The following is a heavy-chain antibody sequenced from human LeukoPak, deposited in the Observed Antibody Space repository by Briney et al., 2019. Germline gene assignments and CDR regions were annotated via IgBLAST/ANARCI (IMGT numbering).Heavy chain of an antibody. J-gene: IGHJ4*02. CDR2: ISAYNGNT. V-gene: IGHV1-18*01. Sequence: ASVKVSCKASGGTFSSYAISWVRQAPGQGLEWMGWISAYNGNTNYAQKLQGRVTMTTDTSTSTAYMELRSLRSDDTAVYYCARGLGYCSGGSCPGDYWGQGTLVTVSS. D-gene: IGHD2-15*01. CDR3: ARGLGYCSGGSCPGDY. CDR1: GGTFSSYA.